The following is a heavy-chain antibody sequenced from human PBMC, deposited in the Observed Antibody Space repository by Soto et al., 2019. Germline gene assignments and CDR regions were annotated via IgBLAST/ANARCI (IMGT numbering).Heavy chain of an antibody. CDR1: GYTFTGYY. J-gene: IGHJ6*02. CDR3: AREGIAAAGTGVRYYYYYGMDV. D-gene: IGHD6-13*01. CDR2: INPNSGGT. V-gene: IGHV1-2*04. Sequence: ASVKVSCKASGYTFTGYYMHWVRQVPGQGLEWMGWINPNSGGTNYAQKFQGWVTMTRDTSISTAYMELSRLRSDDTAVYYCAREGIAAAGTGVRYYYYYGMDVWGQGTTVTVSS.